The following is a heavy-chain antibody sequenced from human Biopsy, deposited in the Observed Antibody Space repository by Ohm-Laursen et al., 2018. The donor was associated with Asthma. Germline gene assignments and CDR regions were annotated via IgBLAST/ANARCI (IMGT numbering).Heavy chain of an antibody. Sequence: TLSLTCTVSGGSVSSGSYYWSWIRQPPGKGLAWVSYISYSGSTDYNPSLKSRLTISMDTSKNQFSLKLRSVTAADTAVYYCARGWNCGGDCYSLDSWGQGTLVTVSS. CDR2: ISYSGST. J-gene: IGHJ4*02. CDR3: ARGWNCGGDCYSLDS. V-gene: IGHV4-61*01. CDR1: GGSVSSGSYY. D-gene: IGHD2-21*02.